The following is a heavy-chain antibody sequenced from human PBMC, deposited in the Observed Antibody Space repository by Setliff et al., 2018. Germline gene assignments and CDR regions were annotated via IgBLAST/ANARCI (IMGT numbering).Heavy chain of an antibody. Sequence: ASVKVSCKASGYTFTSYGISWVRQAPGQGLEWMGWISAYNGNTNYAQKLQGWVTMTRDTSISTAYMELSRLTSDDTAVYYCAISTIFGVVSPTPDAFDIWGQGTMVTVSS. D-gene: IGHD3-3*01. CDR2: ISAYNGNT. V-gene: IGHV1-18*01. J-gene: IGHJ3*02. CDR1: GYTFTSYG. CDR3: AISTIFGVVSPTPDAFDI.